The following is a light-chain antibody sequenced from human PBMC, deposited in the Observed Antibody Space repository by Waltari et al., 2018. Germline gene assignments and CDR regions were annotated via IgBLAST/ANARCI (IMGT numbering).Light chain of an antibody. CDR2: QDT. Sequence: SYELTQPPSLSVSPGQTANITCSGDKLGGKFVSWYQQKAGQSPVLVIYQDTKRPPGIPERFSGSNSGNTAALTISGTQTVDEGDYYCQAWVSSSVLFVFGPGTKVTVL. CDR1: KLGGKF. J-gene: IGLJ1*01. CDR3: QAWVSSSVLFV. V-gene: IGLV3-1*01.